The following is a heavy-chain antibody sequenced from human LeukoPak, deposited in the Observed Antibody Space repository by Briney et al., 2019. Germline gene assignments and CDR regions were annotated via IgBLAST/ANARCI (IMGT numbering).Heavy chain of an antibody. CDR1: GFIFSIYG. CDR3: ARVGWAGDY. V-gene: IGHV3-30*02. D-gene: IGHD6-19*01. Sequence: GGSLTLSCAPSGFIFSIYGMHGVPPAPGKGVECVVFIRYDGSDKYYADSVKGRFTISRDNSKNTLYLQMNSLRAEDTDVYYCARVGWAGDYWGQGTLVTVSS. CDR2: IRYDGSDK. J-gene: IGHJ4*02.